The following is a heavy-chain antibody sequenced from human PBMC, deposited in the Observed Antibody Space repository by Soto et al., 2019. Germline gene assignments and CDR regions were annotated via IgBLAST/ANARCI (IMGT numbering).Heavy chain of an antibody. V-gene: IGHV4-39*01. J-gene: IGHJ4*02. CDR1: GGSISSSSYY. CDR3: ARSVQSQRLFDY. D-gene: IGHD3-16*01. CDR2: IYYSGST. Sequence: SETLSLTCTVSGGSISSSSYYWGWIRQPPGKGLEWIGSIYYSGSTYYNPSLKSRVTISVDTSKNQFSLKLSSVTAADTAVYYCARSVQSQRLFDYWGQGTLVTVSS.